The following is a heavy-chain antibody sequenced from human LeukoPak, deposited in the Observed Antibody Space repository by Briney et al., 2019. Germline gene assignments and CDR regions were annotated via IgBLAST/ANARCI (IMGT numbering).Heavy chain of an antibody. V-gene: IGHV4-38-2*02. J-gene: IGHJ6*03. CDR1: GYSISSGYY. CDR3: ARVGGPYCSSTSCYTFWDYYYYCYMDV. D-gene: IGHD2-2*02. CDR2: IYHSGST. Sequence: SETLSLTCTVSGYSISSGYYWGWIRQPPGKGLEWIGSIYHSGSTYYNPSLKSRVTISVDTSKNQFSLKRSSVTAADTAVFYFARVGGPYCSSTSCYTFWDYYYYCYMDVWGKGTTVTVSS.